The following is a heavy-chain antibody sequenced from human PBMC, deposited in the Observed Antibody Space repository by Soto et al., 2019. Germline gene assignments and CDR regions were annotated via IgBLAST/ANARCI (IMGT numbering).Heavy chain of an antibody. CDR1: GFTFSDYY. CDR2: ISSRSSTI. CDR3: ASGTNGAFFVY. Sequence: GGSLRLSCAASGFTFSDYYMSWIRQAPGKGLEWVSYISSRSSTIFYADSVKGRFTISRDNVKNSLYLQMNSLRAEDTAVYYCASGTNGAFFVYRGQGILVTVSS. D-gene: IGHD2-8*01. V-gene: IGHV3-11*01. J-gene: IGHJ4*02.